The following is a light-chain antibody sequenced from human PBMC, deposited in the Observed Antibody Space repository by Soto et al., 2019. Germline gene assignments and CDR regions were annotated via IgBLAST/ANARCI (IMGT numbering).Light chain of an antibody. CDR1: QGISSY. J-gene: IGKJ5*01. V-gene: IGKV1-9*01. CDR3: QQLNSYPLIT. Sequence: DIQLTQSPSFLSASVGDRVTITCRASQGISSYLAWYQQKPGKAPKLLIYAASTLQSGVPSRFSGSGSGTEFTFPISSLQPEDFATYYCQQLNSYPLITFGQGTRLEIK. CDR2: AAS.